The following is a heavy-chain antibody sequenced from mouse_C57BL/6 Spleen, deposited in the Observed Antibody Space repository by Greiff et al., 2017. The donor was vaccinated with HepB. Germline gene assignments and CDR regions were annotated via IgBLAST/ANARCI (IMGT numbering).Heavy chain of an antibody. J-gene: IGHJ3*01. CDR1: GYTFTDYN. V-gene: IGHV1-18*01. CDR3: ARGGIYYGNPAGFAY. CDR2: INPNNGGT. D-gene: IGHD2-1*01. Sequence: VQLKQSGPELVKPGASVKIPCKASGYTFTDYNMDWVKQSHGKSLEWIGDINPNNGGTIYNQKFKGKATLTVDKSSSTAYMELRSLTSEDTAVYYCARGGIYYGNPAGFAYWGQGTLVTVSA.